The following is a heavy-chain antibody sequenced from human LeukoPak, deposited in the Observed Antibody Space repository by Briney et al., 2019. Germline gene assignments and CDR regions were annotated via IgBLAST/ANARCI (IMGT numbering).Heavy chain of an antibody. V-gene: IGHV4-4*07. CDR2: IYTSGST. Sequence: PSETLSLTCTVSGGSISSYYWSWIRLPAGKGLEWIGRIYTSGSTNYNPSLKSRVTISIDTSKDQFSLKLNSVTAADTAVYYCARDRGYSYAFDYWGQGTLVTVSS. J-gene: IGHJ4*02. CDR1: GGSISSYY. D-gene: IGHD5-18*01. CDR3: ARDRGYSYAFDY.